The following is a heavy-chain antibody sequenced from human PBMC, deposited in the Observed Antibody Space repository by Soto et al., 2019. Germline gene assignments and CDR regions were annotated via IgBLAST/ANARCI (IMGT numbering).Heavy chain of an antibody. CDR1: GGSISSYY. D-gene: IGHD4-17*01. Sequence: PSETLSLTCTVSGGSISSYYWSWIRQPAGKGLEWIGRIYISGSTNYNPSLKSRVTMSVDTSKNQFSLKLSSVTAADTAVYYCARATRDYGDYGYFDYWGQGTLVTVSS. V-gene: IGHV4-4*07. CDR2: IYISGST. J-gene: IGHJ4*02. CDR3: ARATRDYGDYGYFDY.